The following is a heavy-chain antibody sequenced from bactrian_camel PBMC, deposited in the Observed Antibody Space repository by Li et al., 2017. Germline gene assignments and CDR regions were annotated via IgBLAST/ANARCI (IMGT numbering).Heavy chain of an antibody. V-gene: IGHV3-3*01. J-gene: IGHJ6*01. CDR3: AADPRLWVGYSGIPSASDFAY. CDR1: GNTYSSYC. CDR2: IESDGST. D-gene: IGHD5*01. Sequence: HVQLVESGGGSVQAGGSLRLSCVDSGNTYSSYCMGWFRQAPGKEREGVGVIESDGSTSYTDSVKGRFTLSVDNAKNTVYLQMNRLQPEDTAMYYCAADPRLWVGYSGIPSASDFAYWGQGTQVTVS.